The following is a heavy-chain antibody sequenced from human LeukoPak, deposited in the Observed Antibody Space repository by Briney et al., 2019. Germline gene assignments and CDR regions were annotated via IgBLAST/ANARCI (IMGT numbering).Heavy chain of an antibody. J-gene: IGHJ4*02. CDR1: GFTFSSYW. Sequence: PGGSLRLSCAASGFTFSSYWMHWVRQAPGKGLVWVSRINSDGSSTSYADSVKGRFTISRDNAKNTLYLQMNSLRAEDTAVYYCARGGDYYDSSGYFWRPAEIDYWGQGTLVTVSS. V-gene: IGHV3-74*01. CDR2: INSDGSST. CDR3: ARGGDYYDSSGYFWRPAEIDY. D-gene: IGHD3-22*01.